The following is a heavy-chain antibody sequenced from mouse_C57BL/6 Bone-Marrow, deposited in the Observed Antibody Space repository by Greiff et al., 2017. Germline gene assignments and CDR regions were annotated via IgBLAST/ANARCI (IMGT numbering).Heavy chain of an antibody. D-gene: IGHD3-3*01. V-gene: IGHV1-82*01. CDR2: IYPGDGDT. Sequence: VQLQESGPELVKPGASVKISCKASGYAFSSSWMNWVQQRPGTGLEWIGRIYPGDGDTNYNGKFKGKATLTADKSSSTAYMQLSSLTSEDSAVYFCARGGDSYFDYWGQGTTLTVSS. J-gene: IGHJ2*01. CDR1: GYAFSSSW. CDR3: ARGGDSYFDY.